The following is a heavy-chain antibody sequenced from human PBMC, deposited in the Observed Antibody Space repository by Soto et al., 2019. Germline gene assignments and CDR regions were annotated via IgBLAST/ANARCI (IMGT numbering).Heavy chain of an antibody. CDR1: GFTFSSYG. CDR3: AKEGRGILGTKGVDY. CDR2: ISYDGSIK. Sequence: QVQLVESGGGVVQPGRSLRLSCAASGFTFSSYGIHWVRQAPGKGLEWVAVISYDGSIKYYADSVKGRFTVSRDNSTNTLFLQLNSLIAADTAVYYCAKEGRGILGTKGVDYWGQGALVTVSS. J-gene: IGHJ4*02. D-gene: IGHD1-26*01. V-gene: IGHV3-30*18.